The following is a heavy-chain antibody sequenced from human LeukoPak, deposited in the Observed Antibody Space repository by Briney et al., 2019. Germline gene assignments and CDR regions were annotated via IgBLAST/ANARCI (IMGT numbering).Heavy chain of an antibody. CDR1: GYSFTSYG. V-gene: IGHV1-18*01. CDR3: ARDLAVTTRNLYNYIDV. Sequence: ASVKVSCKTSGYSFTSYGITWVRQAPGQGLEWMGWISTYNGNTNYAQKLQGRVTMTTDTSTGTAYMEVRSLRSDDTAVYYCARDLAVTTRNLYNYIDVWGKGTTVTVSS. CDR2: ISTYNGNT. J-gene: IGHJ6*03. D-gene: IGHD4-17*01.